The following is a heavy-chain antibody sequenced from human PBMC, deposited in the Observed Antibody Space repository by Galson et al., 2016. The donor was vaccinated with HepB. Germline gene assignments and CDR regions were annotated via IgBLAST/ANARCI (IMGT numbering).Heavy chain of an antibody. CDR3: ARMGITYDENNWFFDL. V-gene: IGHV2-5*01. CDR2: IYWNDDK. CDR1: GFSLSTSGVG. J-gene: IGHJ2*01. D-gene: IGHD3-22*01. Sequence: PALVKPTQTLTLTCTFSGFSLSTSGVGVGWIRQPPGKALEWLALIYWNDDKRYNPSLNNRLTITKDTSKNQVVLTMTNMDPVDTATYYCARMGITYDENNWFFDLWGRGTLVTVSS.